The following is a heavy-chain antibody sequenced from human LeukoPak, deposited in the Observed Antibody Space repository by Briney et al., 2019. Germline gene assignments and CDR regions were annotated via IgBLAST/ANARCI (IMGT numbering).Heavy chain of an antibody. CDR1: GFTFSGYW. J-gene: IGHJ6*03. Sequence: GGSLRLSCAASGFTFSGYWMTWVRQAPGKGLEWVANIKQDGSEKYYVDSVKGRFTISRDNAKNSLYLQMNSLRAEDTAVYYCVRVMDDSSGWIGDYYYMDVWGKGTTVTVSS. CDR3: VRVMDDSSGWIGDYYYMDV. CDR2: IKQDGSEK. V-gene: IGHV3-7*01. D-gene: IGHD6-19*01.